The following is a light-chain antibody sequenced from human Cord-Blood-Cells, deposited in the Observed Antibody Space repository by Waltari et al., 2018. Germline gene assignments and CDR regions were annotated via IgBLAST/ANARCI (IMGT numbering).Light chain of an antibody. J-gene: IGLJ1*01. V-gene: IGLV3-21*04. CDR1: NIGRKS. Sequence: SYVLTQPPSESVAPGKTARITCGGNNIGRKSVHWYQQKPGPAPVLVIYYDSDRPSGTPERFSGSNAGTTATLTISRVEAVDEADYYCQVWDSSSDHYVFGTGTKVTVL. CDR3: QVWDSSSDHYV. CDR2: YDS.